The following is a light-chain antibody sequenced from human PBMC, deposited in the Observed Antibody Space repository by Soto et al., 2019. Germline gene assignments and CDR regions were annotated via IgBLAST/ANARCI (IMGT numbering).Light chain of an antibody. CDR1: QNISSW. J-gene: IGKJ4*01. CDR2: QAS. CDR3: QQYYLTSLS. Sequence: DLQMTQSPSTLSASIGDRVTITCRASQNISSWLSWYQQKPGKAPNLLIYQASILESGVPSRFSGSGSGTEFSITISSLQHDDFATFYCQQYYLTSLSFGGGTKVEIK. V-gene: IGKV1-5*03.